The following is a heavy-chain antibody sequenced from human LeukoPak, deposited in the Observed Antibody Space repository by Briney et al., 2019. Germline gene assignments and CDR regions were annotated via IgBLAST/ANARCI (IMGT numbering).Heavy chain of an antibody. CDR2: ISGSSSYK. V-gene: IGHV3-21*01. J-gene: IGHJ3*02. CDR3: AKGDNWNVNAVDM. Sequence: GGSLRLSCAASGFTFSIYGLKWVRQAPGKGLEWVSSISGSSSYKYYADSVKGRFTISRDNAKNSVYLQMNSLRAEDTAVYYCAKGDNWNVNAVDMWGQGTMVTVSS. D-gene: IGHD1-1*01. CDR1: GFTFSIYG.